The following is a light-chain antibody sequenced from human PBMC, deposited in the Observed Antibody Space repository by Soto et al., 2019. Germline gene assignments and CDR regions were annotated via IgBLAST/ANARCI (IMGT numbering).Light chain of an antibody. Sequence: EIVLTQSPGTLSLSPGEGATLSCRASQSVTNNYLAWYQQKPGQAPRLLIYGASSRATGIPDRFSGSGSGTDFTLSINRLEPEDFSVYYCQQYDSSPFTFGPGTKVDVQ. V-gene: IGKV3-20*01. CDR2: GAS. J-gene: IGKJ3*01. CDR1: QSVTNNY. CDR3: QQYDSSPFT.